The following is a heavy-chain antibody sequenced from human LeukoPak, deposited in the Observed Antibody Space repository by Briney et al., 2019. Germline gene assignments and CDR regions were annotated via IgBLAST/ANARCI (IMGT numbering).Heavy chain of an antibody. D-gene: IGHD5-12*01. V-gene: IGHV1-18*01. Sequence: ASVKVSCKASGYTFTSYGIGWVRQAPGQGLEWMGWISPYNGNTKYPQKFQGRVIMTTDTATTTVYMELRSLTSDDTAMYYCAGQGGYARSWFGPWGQGTLVTVSS. CDR1: GYTFTSYG. J-gene: IGHJ5*02. CDR2: ISPYNGNT. CDR3: AGQGGYARSWFGP.